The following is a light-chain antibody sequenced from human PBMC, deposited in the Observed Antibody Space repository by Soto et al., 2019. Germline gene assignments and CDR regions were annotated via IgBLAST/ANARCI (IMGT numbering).Light chain of an antibody. CDR1: QSVSSY. CDR3: QQRSNWPTIT. V-gene: IGKV3-11*01. CDR2: DAS. J-gene: IGKJ5*01. Sequence: EIVLTQSPATLSLSPGERATPSRRASQSVSSYLAWYQQKPGQAPRLLIYDASNRATGIPARFSGSGSGTDFTLTISSLEPEDFAVYYCQQRSNWPTITFGQGTRLEIK.